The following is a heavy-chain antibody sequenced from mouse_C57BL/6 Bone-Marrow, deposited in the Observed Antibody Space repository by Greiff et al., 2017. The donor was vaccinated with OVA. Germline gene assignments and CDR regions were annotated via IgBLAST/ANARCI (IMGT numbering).Heavy chain of an antibody. CDR1: GFTFSDYY. J-gene: IGHJ1*03. Sequence: DVHLVESGGGLVQPGGSLKLSCAASGFTFSDYYMYWVRQTPEKRLEWVAYISNGGGSTYYPDTVKGRFTISRDNAKNTLYLQMSRLKSEDTAMYYCARRYFDVWGTGTTVTVSS. CDR3: ARRYFDV. CDR2: ISNGGGST. V-gene: IGHV5-12*01.